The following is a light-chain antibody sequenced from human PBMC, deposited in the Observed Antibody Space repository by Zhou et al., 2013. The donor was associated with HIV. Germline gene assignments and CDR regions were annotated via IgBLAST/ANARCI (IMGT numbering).Light chain of an antibody. Sequence: DIQMTQSPSSLSASVGDRVTITCRASQSISSYLNWYQQKPGKAPKLLIYAASSLQSGVPSRFSGSGSGTEFTLTISSLQSDDFATYYCLQHNSFPLTFGGGTRVEIK. CDR1: QSISSY. CDR2: AAS. CDR3: LQHNSFPLT. J-gene: IGKJ4*01. V-gene: IGKV1-39*01.